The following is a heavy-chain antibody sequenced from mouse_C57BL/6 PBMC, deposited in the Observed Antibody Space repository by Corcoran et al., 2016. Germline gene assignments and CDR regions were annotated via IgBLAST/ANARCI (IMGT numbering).Heavy chain of an antibody. J-gene: IGHJ2*01. CDR2: INPYNGGT. D-gene: IGHD3-2*02. Sequence: EVQLQQSGPVLVKPGASVKMSCKASGYTFTDYYMNWVKQSHGKSLEWIGVINPYNGGTSYNQKFKGKATLTVDKSSSTAYMELNSLTSEDSAVYYCARIGGSSGYDYWGQGTTLTVSS. V-gene: IGHV1-19*01. CDR3: ARIGGSSGYDY. CDR1: GYTFTDYY.